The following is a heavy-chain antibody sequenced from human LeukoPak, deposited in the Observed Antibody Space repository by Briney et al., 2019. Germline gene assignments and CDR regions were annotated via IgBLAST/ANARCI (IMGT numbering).Heavy chain of an antibody. J-gene: IGHJ4*02. CDR2: IIPIFGTA. CDR1: GGTFSSYA. V-gene: IGHV1-69*01. Sequence: SVKVSCKASGGTFSSYAISWVRQAPGQGLEWMGGIIPIFGTAKYAQKFQGRVTITADESTSTAYMELSSLRSEDTAVYYCARDQGYCGGDCYSTFDYWGQGTLVTVSS. D-gene: IGHD2-21*02. CDR3: ARDQGYCGGDCYSTFDY.